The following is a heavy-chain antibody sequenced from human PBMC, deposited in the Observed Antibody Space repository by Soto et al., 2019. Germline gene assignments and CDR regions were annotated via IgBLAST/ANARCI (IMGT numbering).Heavy chain of an antibody. J-gene: IGHJ3*02. CDR1: GGTFSSYA. Sequence: QVQLVQSGAEVKKPGSSVKVSCKASGGTFSSYAISWVRHAPGQGLEWMGGIIPIFGTANYAQKFQGRVTITSDESTSTAYMELSSLRSEDTAVYYCARDFHRGDDAFDIWGQGTMVTASS. CDR2: IIPIFGTA. D-gene: IGHD3-10*01. V-gene: IGHV1-69*01. CDR3: ARDFHRGDDAFDI.